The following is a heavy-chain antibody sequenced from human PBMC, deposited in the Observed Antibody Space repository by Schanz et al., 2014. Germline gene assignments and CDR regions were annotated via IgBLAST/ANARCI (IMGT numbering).Heavy chain of an antibody. D-gene: IGHD6-19*01. Sequence: EVQLVESGGGLIQPGGSLRLSCAVSGFSFSSYSMSWVRQAPGKGLEWIAYISSGGTTIYYADSVKGRFTISRENAKSSLYLQMDHLRVEDTAAYSCAGAAVGFIVDAFDLWGRGTMVIVSS. CDR1: GFSFSSYS. V-gene: IGHV3-48*01. CDR2: ISSGGTTI. J-gene: IGHJ3*01. CDR3: AGAAVGFIVDAFDL.